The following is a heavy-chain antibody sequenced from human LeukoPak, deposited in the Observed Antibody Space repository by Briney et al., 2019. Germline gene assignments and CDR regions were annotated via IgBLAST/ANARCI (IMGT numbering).Heavy chain of an antibody. J-gene: IGHJ4*02. Sequence: PGGSLRLSCAASGFTFSGSAMTWVRQTPGKGLDWVSSISSSGNTYYADSVKGRFTISRDNSKNMLYLQMNSLRAEDTAVYYCVKGRISEDGLDFWGQGTLVTVSS. CDR3: VKGRISEDGLDF. CDR1: GFTFSGSA. CDR2: ISSSGNT. D-gene: IGHD6-13*01. V-gene: IGHV3-23*01.